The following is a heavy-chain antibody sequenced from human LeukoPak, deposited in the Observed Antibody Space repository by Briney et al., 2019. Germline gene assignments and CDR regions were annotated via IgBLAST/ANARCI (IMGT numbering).Heavy chain of an antibody. D-gene: IGHD3-3*01. CDR1: GGSFSGYY. Sequence: SETLSLTCAVYGGSFSGYYWSWIRQPPGKGLEWIGEINHSGSTNYNPSLKSRVTISVDTSKNQFSLKLSSVTAADTAVYYCAREPYYDFWSGAFDIWGQGTMVTVSS. J-gene: IGHJ3*02. V-gene: IGHV4-34*01. CDR2: INHSGST. CDR3: AREPYYDFWSGAFDI.